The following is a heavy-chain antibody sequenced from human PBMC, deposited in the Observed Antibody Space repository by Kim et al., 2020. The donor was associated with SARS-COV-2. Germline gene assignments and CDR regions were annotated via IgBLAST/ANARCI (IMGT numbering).Heavy chain of an antibody. D-gene: IGHD3-10*01. CDR1: GYTFSSYG. J-gene: IGHJ5*02. Sequence: ASVKVSCMASGYTFSSYGITWVRQAPGQGLEWMGWISAYDGNTNYTQKLQGRVTMTTDTSTNTAYMELTSLRSDDTAVYYCARGGDTNNWFHNWFHPWGQGTLVTVSS. CDR3: ARGGDTNNWFHNWFHP. CDR2: ISAYDGNT. V-gene: IGHV1-18*01.